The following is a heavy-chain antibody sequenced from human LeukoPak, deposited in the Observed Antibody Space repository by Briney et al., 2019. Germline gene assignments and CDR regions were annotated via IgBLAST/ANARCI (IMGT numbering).Heavy chain of an antibody. J-gene: IGHJ4*01. V-gene: IGHV3-7*03. D-gene: IGHD5-18*01. Sequence: GGSLRLSCAASGFTFSDYWMSWVRQAPGKGLEWVANIKQGGGEKFYVDSVKGRFTISRDNAKNSLYLQMNSLRAEDTAVYYCAKALGVYSYGHPFDCWGHGTLVTVSS. CDR3: AKALGVYSYGHPFDC. CDR1: GFTFSDYW. CDR2: IKQGGGEK.